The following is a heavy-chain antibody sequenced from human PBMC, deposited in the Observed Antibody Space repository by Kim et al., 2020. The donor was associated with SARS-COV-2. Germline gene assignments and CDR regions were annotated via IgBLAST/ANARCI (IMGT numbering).Heavy chain of an antibody. Sequence: AVTGEGRFTISRDNSTNTMYLQMTSLRAEDTAVYYCAKNWFGELLDYWGQGTLVTVSS. D-gene: IGHD3-10*01. V-gene: IGHV3-23*03. J-gene: IGHJ4*02. CDR3: AKNWFGELLDY.